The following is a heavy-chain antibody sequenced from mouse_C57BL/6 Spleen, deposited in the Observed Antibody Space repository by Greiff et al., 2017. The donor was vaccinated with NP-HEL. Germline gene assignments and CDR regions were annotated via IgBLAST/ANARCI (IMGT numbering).Heavy chain of an antibody. J-gene: IGHJ2*01. CDR2: ISDGGSYT. D-gene: IGHD1-1*01. V-gene: IGHV5-4*01. CDR1: GFTFSSYA. CDR3: ARESSPYFDY. Sequence: EVKLMESGGGLVKPGESLKLSCAASGFTFSSYAMPWVRQTPEKRLEWVATISDGGSYTYYPDNVQGRFTISRDNAKNNLYLQMGHLKSEDTAMYYYARESSPYFDYWGQGTTLTVSS.